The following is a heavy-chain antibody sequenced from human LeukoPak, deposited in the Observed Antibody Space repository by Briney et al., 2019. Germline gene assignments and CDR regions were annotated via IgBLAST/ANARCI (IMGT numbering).Heavy chain of an antibody. Sequence: SETLSLTRTVSGGSISSSTYYCGWIRQPPGKGLEWFGSIYYSRNTYYTPSLKSRVTISVDTSKNQFSLKLSSGTAADTAVYYCASYISTPGRRNLDCWGQGTLVTVSS. CDR2: IYYSRNT. J-gene: IGHJ4*02. CDR3: ASYISTPGRRNLDC. D-gene: IGHD6-13*01. CDR1: GGSISSSTYY. V-gene: IGHV4-39*01.